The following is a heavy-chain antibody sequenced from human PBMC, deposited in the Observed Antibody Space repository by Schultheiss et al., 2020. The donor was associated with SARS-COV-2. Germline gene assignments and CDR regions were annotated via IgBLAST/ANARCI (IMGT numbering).Heavy chain of an antibody. CDR2: ISGSGGST. CDR3: AKDSELWFGEPADY. CDR1: GFTFSSYA. Sequence: GGSLRLSCAASGFTFSSYAMSWVRQAPGKGLEWVSAISGSGGSTYYADSVKGRFTISRENAKNTLYLQMNSLRAEDTAVYYCAKDSELWFGEPADYWGQGTLVTVSS. J-gene: IGHJ4*02. V-gene: IGHV3-23*01. D-gene: IGHD3-10*01.